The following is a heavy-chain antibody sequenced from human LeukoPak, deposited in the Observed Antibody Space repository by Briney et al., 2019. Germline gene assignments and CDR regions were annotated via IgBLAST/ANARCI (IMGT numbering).Heavy chain of an antibody. J-gene: IGHJ4*02. Sequence: GGSLRLSCAASGFTFSSYAMSWVRQAPGKGLEWVSAISGSGGSTYYADSVKGRFTISRDNSKNTLYLQMNSLRAEDTAVYYCAKDPRKGIAAAGTADYWGQGTLVTVSS. CDR1: GFTFSSYA. D-gene: IGHD6-13*01. CDR3: AKDPRKGIAAAGTADY. CDR2: ISGSGGST. V-gene: IGHV3-23*01.